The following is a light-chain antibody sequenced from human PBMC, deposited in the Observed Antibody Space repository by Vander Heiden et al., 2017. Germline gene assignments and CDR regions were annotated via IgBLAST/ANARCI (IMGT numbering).Light chain of an antibody. CDR3: CSYTSASTWV. CDR1: SGDVGGYNY. CDR2: DVS. V-gene: IGLV2-14*03. J-gene: IGLJ3*02. Sequence: QSALTQPASVSGSLGQSITISCTGTSGDVGGYNYVSWYQQHPGKVPKLMILDVSDQPSGVSNRFSGSKSGNTASLTISGLQAEDEADYYCCSYTSASTWVFGGGTKVTVL.